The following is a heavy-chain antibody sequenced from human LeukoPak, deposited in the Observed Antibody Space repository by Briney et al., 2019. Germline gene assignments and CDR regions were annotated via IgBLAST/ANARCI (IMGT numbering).Heavy chain of an antibody. Sequence: GGSLRLSCAASGFTFSSYAMHWVRQAPGKGLEWVAVISYDGSNKYYADSVKGRFTISRDNSKNTLYLQMNSLRAEDTAVYYCARSNYGDYAPLDYWGQGTLVTASS. CDR1: GFTFSSYA. J-gene: IGHJ4*02. D-gene: IGHD4-17*01. CDR2: ISYDGSNK. CDR3: ARSNYGDYAPLDY. V-gene: IGHV3-30*04.